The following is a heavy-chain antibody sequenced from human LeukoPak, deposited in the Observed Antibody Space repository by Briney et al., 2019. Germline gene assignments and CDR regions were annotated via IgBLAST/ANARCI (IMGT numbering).Heavy chain of an antibody. CDR3: ASHPGYSYGPFDY. D-gene: IGHD5-18*01. V-gene: IGHV4-61*01. J-gene: IGHJ4*02. CDR2: IYYSGST. CDR1: GDSVSGISYY. Sequence: SETLSLTCTVSGDSVSGISYYWSWIRQPPGKGLEWIGYIYYSGSTNYNPSLKSRVTISVDTSKNQFSLKLSSVTAADTAVYYCASHPGYSYGPFDYWGQGTLVTVSS.